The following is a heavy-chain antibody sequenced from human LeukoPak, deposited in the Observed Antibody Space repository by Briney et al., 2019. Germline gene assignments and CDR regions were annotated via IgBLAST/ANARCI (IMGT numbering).Heavy chain of an antibody. CDR3: ARDGSDCRGGTCDRGPYDY. CDR1: GFTFSSYA. D-gene: IGHD2-15*01. J-gene: IGHJ4*02. Sequence: GGSLRLSCAASGFTFSSYAMHWVRQAPGKGLEYVSAITNNGGSTYYGNSVKGRFTISRDNSKSTLYLQMGSLRADDMAVYYCARDGSDCRGGTCDRGPYDYWGQGTLVTVSS. V-gene: IGHV3-64*01. CDR2: ITNNGGST.